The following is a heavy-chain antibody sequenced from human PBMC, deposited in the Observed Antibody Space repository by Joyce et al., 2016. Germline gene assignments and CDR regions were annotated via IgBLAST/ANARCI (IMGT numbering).Heavy chain of an antibody. V-gene: IGHV3-23*01. CDR3: TRGREWRLFES. J-gene: IGHJ4*02. D-gene: IGHD3-3*01. CDR1: GFDFGNSP. Sequence: EVHLSQSGGGLVHPGGSLRFSAVASGFDFGNSPLAWVRHRPGKVFEWVSAMTSNGRSKFYIASVRGWFTVSRDNSAKTFDLDLTSLKVEDSGLYYCTRGREWRLFESWGQGSLVTVSS. CDR2: MTSNGRSK.